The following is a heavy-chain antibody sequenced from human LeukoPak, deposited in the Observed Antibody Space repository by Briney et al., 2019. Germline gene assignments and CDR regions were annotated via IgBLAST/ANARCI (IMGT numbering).Heavy chain of an antibody. Sequence: GGSLRLSCAASGFTFSSYAMSWVRQAPGKGLEWVSTISGGGRSTDYADSVKGQFTISRDNSKNTLYLQMNSLRAEDTAVYYCARERYFDYWGQGTLVTVSS. CDR1: GFTFSSYA. J-gene: IGHJ4*02. CDR3: ARERYFDY. CDR2: ISGGGRST. V-gene: IGHV3-23*01.